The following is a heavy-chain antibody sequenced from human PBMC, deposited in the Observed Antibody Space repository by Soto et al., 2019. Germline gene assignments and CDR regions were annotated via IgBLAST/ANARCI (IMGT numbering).Heavy chain of an antibody. V-gene: IGHV1-18*01. CDR3: ARHCPYYDFWPVLSPYYYGMDV. J-gene: IGHJ6*02. D-gene: IGHD3-3*01. CDR1: GYTFTSYG. CDR2: ISAYNGNT. Sequence: ASVKVSRKASGYTFTSYGISWVRQAPGQGLEWMGWISAYNGNTNYAQKLQGRVTMTTDTSTSTAYMELRSLRSDDTAVYYCARHCPYYDFWPVLSPYYYGMDVWGQGTTVTVSS.